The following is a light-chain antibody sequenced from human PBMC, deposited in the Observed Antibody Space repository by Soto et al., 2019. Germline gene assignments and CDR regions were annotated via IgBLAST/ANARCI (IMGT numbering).Light chain of an antibody. V-gene: IGKV1-39*01. CDR3: QQSYSTPLT. Sequence: DIQMTQSPSSLSASVGDRVTITCRASQSISSYLNLYQQKPGKAPNLLIYAASSLQSGVPSRFSGSGSGTDFTLAISSLQPEDVATYYYQQSYSTPLTFGGGTKVDIK. J-gene: IGKJ4*01. CDR2: AAS. CDR1: QSISSY.